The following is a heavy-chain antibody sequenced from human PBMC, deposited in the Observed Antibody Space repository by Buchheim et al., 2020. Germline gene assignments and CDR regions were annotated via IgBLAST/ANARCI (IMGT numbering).Heavy chain of an antibody. Sequence: QVQLVESGGGVVQPGRSLRLSCAASGFTFSSYAMHWVRQAPGKGLEWVAVISYDGSNKYYADSVKGRFTISRDNSKNTLYLQMNSLRAEDTAVYYCARDQGYSSGYYYYYYGTDVWDQGTT. V-gene: IGHV3-30*04. J-gene: IGHJ6*02. D-gene: IGHD3-22*01. CDR2: ISYDGSNK. CDR3: ARDQGYSSGYYYYYYGTDV. CDR1: GFTFSSYA.